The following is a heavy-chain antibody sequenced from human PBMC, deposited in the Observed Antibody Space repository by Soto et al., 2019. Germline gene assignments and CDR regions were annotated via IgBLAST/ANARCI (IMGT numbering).Heavy chain of an antibody. D-gene: IGHD3-9*01. CDR1: GFSFTNYY. Sequence: QELLMQSGADMKKPGASVKVSCKSSGFSFTNYYLHWVRQAPGQGPEWMGWIFPKSGGTRSAQRFRDRFTLTTDTSITTAYLELTSLSPDDTAIYFCAREGMFHYETADYYPSNYGLDVWGQGTTVTVPS. CDR2: IFPKSGGT. CDR3: AREGMFHYETADYYPSNYGLDV. V-gene: IGHV1-2*02. J-gene: IGHJ6*02.